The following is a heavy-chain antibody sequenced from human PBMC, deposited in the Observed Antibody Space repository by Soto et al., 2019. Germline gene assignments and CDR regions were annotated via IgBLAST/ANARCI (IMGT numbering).Heavy chain of an antibody. CDR2: ISHNAKT. V-gene: IGHV4-38-2*01. Sequence: PSETLSLTCGVSGYSITSGFYWGWVRQSPGKGLEWIGTISHNAKTFYNPSLASRFSIAVDTSKNHFSLRLTSVTAADTALYYCTRGAGAPWVRFDSWGQGTLVTVSA. D-gene: IGHD3-16*01. J-gene: IGHJ4*02. CDR3: TRGAGAPWVRFDS. CDR1: GYSITSGFY.